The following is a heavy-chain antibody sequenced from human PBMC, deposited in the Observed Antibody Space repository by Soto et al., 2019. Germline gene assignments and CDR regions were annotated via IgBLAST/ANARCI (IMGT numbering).Heavy chain of an antibody. J-gene: IGHJ4*02. V-gene: IGHV3-7*01. CDR2: IKQDGSEK. CDR1: GFTFSTYW. Sequence: GGSLRLSCAASGFTFSTYWMSWVRQAPGKGLEWVANIKQDGSEKYYVDSVKGRFTISRDNAKMSLYLQMNSLRAEDTAVYYCASLYSSTWSNYFDYWGQGTLVTVSS. CDR3: ASLYSSTWSNYFDY. D-gene: IGHD6-13*01.